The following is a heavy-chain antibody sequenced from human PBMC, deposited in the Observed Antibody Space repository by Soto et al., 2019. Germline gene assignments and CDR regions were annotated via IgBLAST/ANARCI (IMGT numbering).Heavy chain of an antibody. V-gene: IGHV1-24*01. CDR2: FDPEDGET. D-gene: IGHD3-3*01. CDR1: GYTLNELS. CDR3: AGRTITIFGVVISHDAFDI. J-gene: IGHJ3*02. Sequence: GASVKVSCKVSGYTLNELSMHWVRQAPGKGLEWMGGFDPEDGETIYAQKFQGRVTMTEDTSTDTAYMELSSLRSEDTAVYYCAGRTITIFGVVISHDAFDIWGQGTMVTVSS.